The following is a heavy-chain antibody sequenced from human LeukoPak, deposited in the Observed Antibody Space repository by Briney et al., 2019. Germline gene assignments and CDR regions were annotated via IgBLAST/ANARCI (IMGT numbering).Heavy chain of an antibody. CDR1: GFTFDDYA. D-gene: IGHD3-22*01. CDR2: ISGDGGST. CDR3: AKDPPYYYDSSGYYPDY. V-gene: IGHV3-43*02. J-gene: IGHJ4*02. Sequence: GGSLRLSCAASGFTFDDYAMHWVRQAPGKGLEWVSLISGDGGSTYYAGSVKGRFTISRDNSKNSLYLQMNSLRTEDTALYYCAKDPPYYYDSSGYYPDYWGQGTLVTVSS.